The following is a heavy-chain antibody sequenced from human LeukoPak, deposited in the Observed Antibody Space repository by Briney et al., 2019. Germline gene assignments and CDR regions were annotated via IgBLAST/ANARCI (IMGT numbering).Heavy chain of an antibody. CDR3: ARDLGRHIAAAGTGY. D-gene: IGHD6-13*01. CDR1: GYTFTSYG. J-gene: IGHJ4*02. V-gene: IGHV1-18*01. Sequence: ASVRVSCKASGYTFTSYGISWVRQDPGQGLEWMGWISAYNGNTNYAQKLQGRVTVTTDTSTSTAYMELRSLRSDDTAVYYCARDLGRHIAAAGTGYWGQGTLVTVSS. CDR2: ISAYNGNT.